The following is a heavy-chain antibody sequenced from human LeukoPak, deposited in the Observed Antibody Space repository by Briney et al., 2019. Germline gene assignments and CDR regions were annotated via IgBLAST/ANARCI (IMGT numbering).Heavy chain of an antibody. CDR2: ISSSSSYI. CDR1: GFTFSSYS. J-gene: IGHJ4*02. CDR3: ARDFDEYYYDSSEGAGFDY. Sequence: GGSLRLSCAASGFTFSSYSMNWVRQAPGKGLEWVSSISSSSSYIYYADSVKGRFTISRDNAKNSLYLQMNSLRAEDTAVYYCARDFDEYYYDSSEGAGFDYWGQGTLVTVSS. V-gene: IGHV3-21*01. D-gene: IGHD3-22*01.